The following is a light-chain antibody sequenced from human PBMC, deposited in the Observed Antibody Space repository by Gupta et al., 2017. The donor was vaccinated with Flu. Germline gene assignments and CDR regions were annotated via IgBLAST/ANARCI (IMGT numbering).Light chain of an antibody. Sequence: GENATPSCRARKSRSSYLAWYQQRPGQAPRLLIYDASNRATGIPARFSGSGSGTDFTLTINSLEPEDFAVYYCQQRSNWPPSFGGGTNVEI. J-gene: IGKJ4*01. CDR3: QQRSNWPPS. CDR1: KSRSSY. V-gene: IGKV3-11*01. CDR2: DAS.